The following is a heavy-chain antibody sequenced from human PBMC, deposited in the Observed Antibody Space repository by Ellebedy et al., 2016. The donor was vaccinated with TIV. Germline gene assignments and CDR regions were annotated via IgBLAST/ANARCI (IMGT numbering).Heavy chain of an antibody. D-gene: IGHD3-10*01. V-gene: IGHV4-61*03. CDR3: SGPYGRATPRS. CDR1: GGSVSSPNYY. CDR2: IYSSGST. Sequence: MPSETLSLTCTVSGGSVSSPNYYWTWIRQPPGKGLEWIGYIYSSGSTDYKPSLKTRVTISVDTSKNHFSLNLKSVTAADTAVYFCSGPYGRATPRSWGQGTLVTVSS. J-gene: IGHJ5*02.